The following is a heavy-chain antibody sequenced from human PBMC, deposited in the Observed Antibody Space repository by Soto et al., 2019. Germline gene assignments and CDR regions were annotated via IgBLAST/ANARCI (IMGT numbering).Heavy chain of an antibody. CDR1: GGSISNSSYY. CDR3: ARHRHGSGSYYFILGNYMDV. CDR2: IYYSGST. V-gene: IGHV4-39*01. Sequence: PSETLSLTCTVPGGSISNSSYYWGWIRQPPGKGLEWIGSIYYSGSTYYNPSLKSRVTISVDTSKNQFSLKLSSVTAAGTAVYYCARHRHGSGSYYFILGNYMDVWGKGTTVTVSS. J-gene: IGHJ6*03. D-gene: IGHD3-10*01.